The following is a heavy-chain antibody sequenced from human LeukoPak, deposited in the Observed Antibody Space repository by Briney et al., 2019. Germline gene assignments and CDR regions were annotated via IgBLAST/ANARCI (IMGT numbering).Heavy chain of an antibody. D-gene: IGHD3-3*01. CDR1: GGTFSSYG. J-gene: IGHJ3*02. Sequence: GASVKVSCKASGGTFSSYGFSWVRQAPGQGLEWVGGIIPIFGTANYAQKFQGRVTITADESTSTAYMELSSLRSEDTAVYYCARDFLVPRGAFDIWGQGTMVTVSS. V-gene: IGHV1-69*13. CDR2: IIPIFGTA. CDR3: ARDFLVPRGAFDI.